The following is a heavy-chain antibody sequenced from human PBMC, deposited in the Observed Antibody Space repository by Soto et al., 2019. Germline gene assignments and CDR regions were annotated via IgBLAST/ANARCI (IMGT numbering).Heavy chain of an antibody. J-gene: IGHJ4*02. CDR2: ISHSGTT. D-gene: IGHD6-13*01. Sequence: QVQLQQWGAGLLKPSETLSLTCAVYGGSFSGYYWSWIRQPPGKGLEWIGEISHSGTTNYNPSLKSRVTISLDTSKTQFSLHLTSVTAADTALYYCARYGGSSYYYFDPWGQGTLVTVSS. CDR1: GGSFSGYY. CDR3: ARYGGSSYYYFDP. V-gene: IGHV4-34*01.